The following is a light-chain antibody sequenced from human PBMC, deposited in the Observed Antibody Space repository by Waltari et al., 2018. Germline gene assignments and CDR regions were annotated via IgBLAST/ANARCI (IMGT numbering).Light chain of an antibody. Sequence: SYELTQPPSVSVSPGQTARITCSGDALPNQYAYWYQQKSGQAPVVIIYKDTERPSRIPERFSGYTSGTIVTLTISGVQAEDEADYYCQSADSSSKFQVFGGGTKLTVL. CDR3: QSADSSSKFQV. V-gene: IGLV3-25*03. CDR2: KDT. J-gene: IGLJ2*01. CDR1: ALPNQY.